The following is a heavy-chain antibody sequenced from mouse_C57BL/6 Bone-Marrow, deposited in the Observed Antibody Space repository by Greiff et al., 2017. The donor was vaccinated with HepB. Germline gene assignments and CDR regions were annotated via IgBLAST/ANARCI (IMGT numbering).Heavy chain of an antibody. D-gene: IGHD1-1*01. CDR2: IYPGSGNT. Sequence: QVQLKESGAELVRPGASVKLSCKASGYTFTDYYINWVKQRPGQGLEWIARIYPGSGNTYYNEKFKGKATLTAEKSSSTAYMQLSSLTSEDSAVYFCARSYYYGSSYGGFFDYWGQGTTLTVSS. V-gene: IGHV1-76*01. CDR3: ARSYYYGSSYGGFFDY. CDR1: GYTFTDYY. J-gene: IGHJ2*01.